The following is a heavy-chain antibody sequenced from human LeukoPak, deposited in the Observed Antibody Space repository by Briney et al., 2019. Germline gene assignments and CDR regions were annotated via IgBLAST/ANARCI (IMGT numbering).Heavy chain of an antibody. CDR2: IYYSGST. V-gene: IGHV4-59*02. J-gene: IGHJ3*02. D-gene: IGHD6-19*01. CDR3: VREGWQWLVHAFDI. CDR1: GFTVSSNY. Sequence: GSLRLSCAASGFTVSSNYMSWVRQPPGKGLEWIGNIYYSGSTYYKSSLKSRVTISVDTSKNQFSLKLSSVTAADTAVYYCVREGWQWLVHAFDIWGQGTMVTGSS.